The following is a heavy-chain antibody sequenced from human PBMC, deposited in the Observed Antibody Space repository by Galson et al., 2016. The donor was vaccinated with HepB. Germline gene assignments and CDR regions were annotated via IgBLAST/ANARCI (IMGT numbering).Heavy chain of an antibody. D-gene: IGHD2-2*01. CDR3: AKVREACSRTSCYHYYGTDV. V-gene: IGHV3-23*01. Sequence: SLRLSSAASGFTFRNYGMSWVRQAPGKGLEWVSAISGSSATYYADSVKGRFTISRDNSKDTLFLQMNTLRAEDTAVYYCAKVREACSRTSCYHYYGTDVWGQGTTVTVSS. J-gene: IGHJ6*02. CDR2: ISGSSAT. CDR1: GFTFRNYG.